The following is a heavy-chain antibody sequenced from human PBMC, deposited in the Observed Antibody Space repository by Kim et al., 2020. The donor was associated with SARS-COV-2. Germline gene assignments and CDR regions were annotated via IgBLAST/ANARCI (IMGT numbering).Heavy chain of an antibody. V-gene: IGHV1-8*02. Sequence: ASVKVSCKASGYTFTSYAINWVRQATGQGLEWMGWMNPNSGNTAYSQKFQGRVTMTRNTSISTAYMELSSLRSEDTAVYYCARGRRGSMIVVVYRPYYYYALVVWGQGTTLTVPS. CDR3: ARGRRGSMIVVVYRPYYYYALVV. CDR2: MNPNSGNT. CDR1: GYTFTSYA. J-gene: IGHJ6*01. D-gene: IGHD3-22*01.